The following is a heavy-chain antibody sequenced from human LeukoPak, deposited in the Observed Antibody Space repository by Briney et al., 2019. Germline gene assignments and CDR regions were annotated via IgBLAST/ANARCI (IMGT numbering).Heavy chain of an antibody. J-gene: IGHJ5*02. CDR2: INPSGGST. Sequence: ASVKASCKASGYTFTSYYMHWVRQAPGQGLEWMGIINPSGGSTSYAQKFQGRVTITADTSTDTVYMELSSLRSEDTAVYYCATLAVAGSWGQGTLVTVSS. D-gene: IGHD6-19*01. CDR1: GYTFTSYY. V-gene: IGHV1-46*01. CDR3: ATLAVAGS.